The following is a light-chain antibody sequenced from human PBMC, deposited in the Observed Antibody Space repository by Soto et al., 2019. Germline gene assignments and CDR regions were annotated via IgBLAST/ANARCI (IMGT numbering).Light chain of an antibody. CDR3: CSYVGIRVI. V-gene: IGLV2-23*01. Sequence: QSALTQPASVSGSPGQSITISCTGISSNVGSENLVSWYQQYPGKAPILTIYESNKRPSGVSDRFSGSKSGNTASLTISGLQAEDEADYYCCSYVGIRVIFGGGTKVTVL. CDR1: SSNVGSENL. CDR2: ESN. J-gene: IGLJ2*01.